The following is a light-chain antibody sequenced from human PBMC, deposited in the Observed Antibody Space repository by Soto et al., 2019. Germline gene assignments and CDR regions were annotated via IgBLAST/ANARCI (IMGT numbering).Light chain of an antibody. CDR2: EVS. Sequence: QSVLTQPPSASGSPGQSVTISCTGTSSDVGGYNYVSWYQQHPGKAPQLMIYEVSKRPSGVPDRFSGSKSGNTASLTVSGLQAEDEADYYCSSYAGSHNYVFGTGTKVTV. CDR3: SSYAGSHNYV. J-gene: IGLJ1*01. CDR1: SSDVGGYNY. V-gene: IGLV2-8*01.